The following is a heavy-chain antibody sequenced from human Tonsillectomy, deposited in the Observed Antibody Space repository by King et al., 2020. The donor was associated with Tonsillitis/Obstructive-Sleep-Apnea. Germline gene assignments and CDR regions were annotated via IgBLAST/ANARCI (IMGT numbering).Heavy chain of an antibody. V-gene: IGHV1-69*01. CDR3: ARAPGIAVAGMEYFQH. D-gene: IGHD6-19*01. CDR1: GGTFSSYA. CDR2: IIPIFGTA. J-gene: IGHJ1*01. Sequence: QLVQSGAEVKKPGSSVKVSCKASGGTFSSYAISWVRQAPGQGLEWMGGIIPIFGTAHYAQKCQGRVTITADESTSTAYMELSSLRSEDTAVYYCARAPGIAVAGMEYFQHWGQGTLVTVSS.